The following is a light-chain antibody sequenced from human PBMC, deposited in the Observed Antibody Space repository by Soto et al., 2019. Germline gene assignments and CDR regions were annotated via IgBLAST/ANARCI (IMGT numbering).Light chain of an antibody. CDR2: SAS. CDR3: QQYYSFPHT. CDR1: QGISSY. J-gene: IGKJ5*01. Sequence: VIWMTQSPSLLSASTGGRVTISCRMSQGISSYLAWYQQTPGKAPELLIYSASTSQRAVPSRLSGSLSLTDFTRPISSLPSEDFGTCYCQQYYSFPHTFGQGARLEIK. V-gene: IGKV1D-8*03.